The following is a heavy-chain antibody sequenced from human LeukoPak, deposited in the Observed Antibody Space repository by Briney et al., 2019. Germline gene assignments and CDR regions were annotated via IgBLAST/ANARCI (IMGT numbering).Heavy chain of an antibody. CDR1: GYTFTSYD. CDR2: MNPNSGNT. V-gene: IGHV1-8*03. J-gene: IGHJ4*02. D-gene: IGHD3-22*01. Sequence: ASVKVSCKASGYTFTSYDINWVRQATGQGLEWMGWMNPNSGNTGYAQKFQGRVTITRNTSISTAYMELSSLRSEDTAVYYCARGSWYYGSSGYYTPSHFDYWGQGTLVTVSS. CDR3: ARGSWYYGSSGYYTPSHFDY.